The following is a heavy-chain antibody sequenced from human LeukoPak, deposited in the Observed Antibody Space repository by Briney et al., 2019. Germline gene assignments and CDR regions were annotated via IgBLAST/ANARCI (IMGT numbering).Heavy chain of an antibody. V-gene: IGHV3-23*01. CDR1: GFTFSSYA. CDR3: AKDPYYYGSGSYFDY. D-gene: IGHD3-10*01. J-gene: IGHJ4*02. CDR2: ISGSGGST. Sequence: PGGSLRLSRAASGFTFSSYAMSWVRQAPGKGLEWVSAISGSGGSTYYADSVKGRFTISRDNSKNTLYLQMNSLRAEDTAVYYCAKDPYYYGSGSYFDYWGQGTLVTVSS.